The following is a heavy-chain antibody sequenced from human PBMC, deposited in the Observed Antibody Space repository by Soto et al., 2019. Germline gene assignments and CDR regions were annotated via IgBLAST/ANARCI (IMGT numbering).Heavy chain of an antibody. CDR3: ARHDSSGYHYYYYGMDV. CDR1: GYSFTSYW. V-gene: IGHV5-51*01. D-gene: IGHD3-22*01. Sequence: PGESLKISCKGSGYSFTSYWTGWVRQMPGKGLEWMGIIYPGDSDTRYSPSFQGQVTISADKSISTAYLQWSSLKASDTAMYYCARHDSSGYHYYYYGMDVWGQGTTVTVSS. CDR2: IYPGDSDT. J-gene: IGHJ6*02.